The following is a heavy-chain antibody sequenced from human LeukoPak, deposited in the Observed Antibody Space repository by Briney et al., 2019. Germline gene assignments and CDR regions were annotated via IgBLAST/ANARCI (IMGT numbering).Heavy chain of an antibody. CDR2: INHSGST. CDR3: ARGGVIDY. Sequence: SETLSLTCAVYGGSFSGYYWSWIRQPPGKGLEWIGEINHSGSTNYNPSLKSRVTISVDTSKNQFSLKLSSVTAADTAVYYCARGGVIDYWGQGTLVTVSS. D-gene: IGHD3-3*01. V-gene: IGHV4-34*01. J-gene: IGHJ4*02. CDR1: GGSFSGYY.